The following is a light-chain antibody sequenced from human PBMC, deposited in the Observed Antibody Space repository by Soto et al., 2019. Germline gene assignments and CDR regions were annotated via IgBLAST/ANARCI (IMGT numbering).Light chain of an antibody. Sequence: EVVLTHAPVTLSLSPGERATLSCRASQSFSSTYLAWYQQRPGQAPRLLIYGASSRATGIPDRFSGSASGTEFTLTVSRLEPEDFAVYYCQQYGGSPRTFGQGTKADI. CDR3: QQYGGSPRT. J-gene: IGKJ1*01. V-gene: IGKV3-20*01. CDR2: GAS. CDR1: QSFSSTY.